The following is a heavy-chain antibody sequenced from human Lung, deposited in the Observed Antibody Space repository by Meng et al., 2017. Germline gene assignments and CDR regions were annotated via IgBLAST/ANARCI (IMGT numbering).Heavy chain of an antibody. CDR1: GFYFPNSW. J-gene: IGHJ4*02. Sequence: EVFLAESGGGLIKPGGSLRLSCAASGFYFPNSWMSWVRQAPGKGLEWVGRIKSNSDGGTTDYAAPVKGRFTTSRDDSKNTLYLQMNSLITEDTAVYFCATGAAAADHWGQGTLVTVSS. V-gene: IGHV3-15*01. D-gene: IGHD6-13*01. CDR2: IKSNSDGGTT. CDR3: ATGAAAADH.